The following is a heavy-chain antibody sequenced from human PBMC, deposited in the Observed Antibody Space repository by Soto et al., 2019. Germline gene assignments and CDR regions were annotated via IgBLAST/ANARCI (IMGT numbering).Heavy chain of an antibody. CDR3: ARENNLNFDY. D-gene: IGHD1-1*01. J-gene: IGHJ4*02. CDR1: GGSISFYY. Sequence: PSETLSLTCTVSGGSISFYYWSWIRQPPGKGLEWIGYIYYSGSTNYNPSLKSRVTISVDTSKNQFSLKLSSVTAADTAVYYCARENNLNFDYWGQGTLVTVSS. V-gene: IGHV4-59*01. CDR2: IYYSGST.